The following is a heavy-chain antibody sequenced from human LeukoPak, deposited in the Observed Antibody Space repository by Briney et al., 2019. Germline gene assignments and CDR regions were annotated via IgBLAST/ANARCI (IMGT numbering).Heavy chain of an antibody. Sequence: SQSLSLTCTVSGGSISSGGYYWSWIRQHPGKGLEWIGYIYYSGSTYYNPSLKSRVTISVDTSKNQFSLKLSSVTAADTAVYYCASTSDYYDSSGYYYDYWGQGTLVTVSS. J-gene: IGHJ4*02. V-gene: IGHV4-31*03. CDR3: ASTSDYYDSSGYYYDY. D-gene: IGHD3-22*01. CDR1: GGSISSGGYY. CDR2: IYYSGST.